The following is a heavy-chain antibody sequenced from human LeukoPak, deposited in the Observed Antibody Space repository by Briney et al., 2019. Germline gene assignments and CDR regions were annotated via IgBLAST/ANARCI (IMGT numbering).Heavy chain of an antibody. J-gene: IGHJ4*02. V-gene: IGHV3-23*01. Sequence: GGSLRLSCAASGFTFSSYAMSWVRQAPGKGLEWVSSISGSGGSTYYAASVKGQFTISRDNSKNRLYLQMTSLRAEATAVYYFARTSGYDTEGFDYWGQGTLVTVSS. CDR3: ARTSGYDTEGFDY. CDR1: GFTFSSYA. D-gene: IGHD5-12*01. CDR2: ISGSGGST.